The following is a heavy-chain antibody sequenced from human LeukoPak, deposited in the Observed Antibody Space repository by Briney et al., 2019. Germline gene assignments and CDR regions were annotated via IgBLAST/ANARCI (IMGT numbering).Heavy chain of an antibody. Sequence: SETLSLTCTVSGGSISSYYWSWIRQPPGKGLEWIGYIYYSGSTNYNPSLKSRVTISVDTSKNQFSLKLSSVTAADTAVYYCARDRASGSSSPIYYYYMDVWGTGTTVTVSS. CDR2: IYYSGST. CDR1: GGSISSYY. CDR3: ARDRASGSSSPIYYYYMDV. D-gene: IGHD6-6*01. J-gene: IGHJ6*03. V-gene: IGHV4-59*01.